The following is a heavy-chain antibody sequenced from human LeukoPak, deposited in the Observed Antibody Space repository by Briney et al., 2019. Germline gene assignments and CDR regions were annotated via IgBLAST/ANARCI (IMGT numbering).Heavy chain of an antibody. CDR2: ISYDGSNK. Sequence: GRSLRLSCAASGFTFSSYGMHWVRQAPGKGLEWVAVISYDGSNKYYADSVKGRFTISRDNSKNTLYLQMNSLRAEDTAVYYCARSVQQLAYYFDYWGQGTLVTVSS. D-gene: IGHD6-13*01. CDR3: ARSVQQLAYYFDY. CDR1: GFTFSSYG. V-gene: IGHV3-30*19. J-gene: IGHJ4*02.